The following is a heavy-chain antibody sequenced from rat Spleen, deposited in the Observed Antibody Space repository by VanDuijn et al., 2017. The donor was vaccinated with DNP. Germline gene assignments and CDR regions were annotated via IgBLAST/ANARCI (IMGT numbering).Heavy chain of an antibody. CDR1: GFSITSSYR. CDR2: INSAGTT. V-gene: IGHV3-3*01. Sequence: EVQLQESGPGLVKPSQSLSFTCSVTGFSITSSYRWNWIRKFPGNKLEWMGSINSAGTTKYNPSLKPRISITRDTSKNQRFLQVNSVPTEDTATYYCTKDAFDYWGQGVMVTVSS. CDR3: TKDAFDY. J-gene: IGHJ2*01.